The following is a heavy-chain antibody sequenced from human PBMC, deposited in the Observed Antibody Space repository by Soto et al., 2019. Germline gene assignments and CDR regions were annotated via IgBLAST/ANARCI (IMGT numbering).Heavy chain of an antibody. CDR3: ASDSPPVDY. CDR1: GYTFTTYG. Sequence: QVQLVQSGAEGKKPGASVKVSCKASGYTFTTYGISWVRQAPGQGLEWMGWISAYNGKTKYAQKLQGRVIMATDTSTSTAYLDLRSLTSDDTAVYYCASDSPPVDYWGQGALVTVSS. V-gene: IGHV1-18*01. J-gene: IGHJ4*02. CDR2: ISAYNGKT.